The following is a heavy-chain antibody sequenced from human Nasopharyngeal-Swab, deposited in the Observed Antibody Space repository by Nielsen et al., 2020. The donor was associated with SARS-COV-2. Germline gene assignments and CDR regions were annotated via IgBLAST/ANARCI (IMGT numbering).Heavy chain of an antibody. D-gene: IGHD6-13*01. CDR2: IGNSGANT. CDR3: AKGLRSSSWYEDY. V-gene: IGHV3-23*01. J-gene: IGHJ4*02. Sequence: VRQATGKGLEWVLSIGNSGANTYYADSVKGRFTISRDNSKNTLYLQMNSLRAEDTAVYYCAKGLRSSSWYEDYWGQGTQVTVSS.